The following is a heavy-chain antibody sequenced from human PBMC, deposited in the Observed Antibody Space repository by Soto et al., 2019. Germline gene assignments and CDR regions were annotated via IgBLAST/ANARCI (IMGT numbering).Heavy chain of an antibody. CDR2: ILGRGTT. V-gene: IGHV3-23*01. CDR1: GFTFSYSA. J-gene: IGHJ4*02. CDR3: AKDAVYGDGLWLPES. D-gene: IGHD4-17*01. Sequence: AGSMRLSSAASGFTFSYSAMMWVRQAPGKGLEWVAGILGRGTTYHADTVKGRFTISKDNSKSTLYLEMNSLRAEDTAVYYCAKDAVYGDGLWLPESWGQGTMVTVSS.